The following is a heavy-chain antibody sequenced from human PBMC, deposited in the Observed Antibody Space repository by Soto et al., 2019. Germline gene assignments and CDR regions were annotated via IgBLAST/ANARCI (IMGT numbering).Heavy chain of an antibody. J-gene: IGHJ4*02. D-gene: IGHD5-12*01. CDR3: ARVLEDPPSHIVAASRPLGY. CDR2: IKQDGSEK. CDR1: GFTFSSYW. V-gene: IGHV3-7*01. Sequence: PGGSLRLSCAASGFTFSSYWMSWVRQAPGKGLEWVANIKQDGSEKYYVDSVKGRFTISRDNAKNSPYLQMNSLRAEDTAVYYSARVLEDPPSHIVAASRPLGYWGQGTLVTVSS.